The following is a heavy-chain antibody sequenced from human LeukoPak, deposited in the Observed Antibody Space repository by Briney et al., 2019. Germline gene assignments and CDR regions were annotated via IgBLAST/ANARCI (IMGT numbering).Heavy chain of an antibody. D-gene: IGHD3-10*01. CDR2: IYYSGST. CDR3: ARDSPMVVPFDY. CDR1: GGSISSGDYY. Sequence: PSQTLSLTCTVSGGSISSGDYYWSWIRQPPGKGLEWIGYIYYSGSTYYNPSLKSRVTISVDTSKNQFSLNLTFVTAADTAVYYCARDSPMVVPFDYWGQGTLVTVSS. V-gene: IGHV4-30-4*01. J-gene: IGHJ4*02.